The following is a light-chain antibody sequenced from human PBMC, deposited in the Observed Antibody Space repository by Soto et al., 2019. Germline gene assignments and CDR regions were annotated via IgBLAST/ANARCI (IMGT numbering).Light chain of an antibody. Sequence: SSLSASEGDRFTITCRASQSISRYLNWYQQKPGKAPKLLIYAASTLQSGVPSRFNGSGSGTDFTLTITTLQPEDSATYFCQQSYNTPRTFGQGTKVDIK. J-gene: IGKJ1*01. CDR3: QQSYNTPRT. CDR1: QSISRY. V-gene: IGKV1-39*01. CDR2: AAS.